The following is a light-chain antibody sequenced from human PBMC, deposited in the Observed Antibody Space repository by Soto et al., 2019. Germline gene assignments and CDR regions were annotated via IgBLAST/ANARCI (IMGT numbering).Light chain of an antibody. V-gene: IGKV3-11*01. CDR1: QSVSSY. CDR3: QQRSNWPPYT. CDR2: DAS. J-gene: IGKJ2*01. Sequence: EIMLTQSPATLSLSPGERATLSCRASQSVSSYLAWYQQKPGQAPRLLIYDASNRATGSPARFSGSVSGTDFTLTISSLDAEDFAVYYCQQRSNWPPYTFGQGTKLEIK.